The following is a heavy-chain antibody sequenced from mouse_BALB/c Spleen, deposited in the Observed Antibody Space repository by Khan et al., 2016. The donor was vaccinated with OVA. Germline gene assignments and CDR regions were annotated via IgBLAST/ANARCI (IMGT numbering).Heavy chain of an antibody. CDR1: GYSFTLYY. CDR2: VNPNTGGS. V-gene: IGHV1-26*01. Sequence: VQLQQSGPDLVKPGASVKISCKASGYSFTLYYMTWVKQSHGKSLEWIGRVNPNTGGSDYTQEFKGQAILTVDKSSNTAYMELHSLTSEDSAVYYCARGYDFFAYWGQGTLVTVSA. J-gene: IGHJ3*01. CDR3: ARGYDFFAY. D-gene: IGHD2-14*01.